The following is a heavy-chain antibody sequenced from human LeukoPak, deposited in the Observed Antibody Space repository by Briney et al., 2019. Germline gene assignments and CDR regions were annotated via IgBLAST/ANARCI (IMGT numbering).Heavy chain of an antibody. Sequence: GASVKVSCKVSGHTLSDLSMHWVRQAPGKGLEWMGGFNPEDAETIYAQKFRGRVTMTEDTSTDTVYMELNSLISDETAVYYCATPVPHDTSGYYYRFDYWGQGTLVTVSS. CDR2: FNPEDAET. CDR1: GHTLSDLS. V-gene: IGHV1-24*01. CDR3: ATPVPHDTSGYYYRFDY. D-gene: IGHD3-22*01. J-gene: IGHJ4*02.